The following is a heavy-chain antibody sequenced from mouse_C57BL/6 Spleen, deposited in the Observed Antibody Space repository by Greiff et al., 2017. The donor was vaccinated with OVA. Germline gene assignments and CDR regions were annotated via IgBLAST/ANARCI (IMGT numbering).Heavy chain of an antibody. D-gene: IGHD4-1*01. V-gene: IGHV5-17*01. J-gene: IGHJ2*01. CDR3: ARNWDGGYFDY. CDR2: ISRGSSTI. Sequence: EVQVVESGGGLVKPGGSLKLSCAASGFTFSDYGMHWVRQAPEQGLEWIAYISRGSSTIYYADKVKGRSTISRDNAKTTLFLQLTSLRSEDTAMYYCARNWDGGYFDYWGQGTTLTVSS. CDR1: GFTFSDYG.